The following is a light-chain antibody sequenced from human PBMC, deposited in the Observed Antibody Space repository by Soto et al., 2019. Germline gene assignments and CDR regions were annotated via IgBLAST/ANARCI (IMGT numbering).Light chain of an antibody. J-gene: IGKJ5*01. CDR2: VAS. V-gene: IGKV1-33*01. Sequence: DNQVTQSPSSLSASVGDRVTMTCQASQDISNHLNWYQRKPGKAPKLLIHVASNLETGVPSRFSGSGSGTDFTFTITSLQPEDSATYYCQHDDNSPPGFGQGTRLEIK. CDR3: QHDDNSPPG. CDR1: QDISNH.